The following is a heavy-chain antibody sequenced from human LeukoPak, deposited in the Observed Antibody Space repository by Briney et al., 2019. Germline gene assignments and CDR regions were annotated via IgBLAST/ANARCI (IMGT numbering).Heavy chain of an antibody. V-gene: IGHV4-4*02. CDR1: GGSISSSNW. CDR3: ARATYYYDSSGYWTLEFDFDI. J-gene: IGHJ3*02. Sequence: PSETLSLTCAVSGGSISSSNWWSWVRQPPGKGLEWIGEIYHSGSTNYNPSLKSRVTISVDTSKNQFSPKLSSVTAADTAVYYCARATYYYDSSGYWTLEFDFDIWGQGTMVTVSS. D-gene: IGHD3-22*01. CDR2: IYHSGST.